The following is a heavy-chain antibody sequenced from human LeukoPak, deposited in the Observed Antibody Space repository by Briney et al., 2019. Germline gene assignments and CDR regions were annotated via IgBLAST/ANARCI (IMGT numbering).Heavy chain of an antibody. Sequence: GGSLRLSCVASEFSMSSNYMSWVRQAPGKGLEWVSVIYNGDITYYADSVEGRFTISRDNSKNTLYLQMNSLRAEDTAVYFCARGQGSGNYLNLYFFYLDVWGKGTTVTVSS. CDR2: IYNGDIT. CDR1: EFSMSSNY. J-gene: IGHJ6*03. CDR3: ARGQGSGNYLNLYFFYLDV. D-gene: IGHD3-22*01. V-gene: IGHV3-66*01.